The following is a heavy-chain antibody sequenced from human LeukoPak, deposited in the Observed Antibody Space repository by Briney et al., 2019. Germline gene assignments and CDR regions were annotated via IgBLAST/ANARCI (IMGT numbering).Heavy chain of an antibody. CDR1: GGTFSTYS. J-gene: IGHJ4*02. CDR3: ARGYDNSGYQDY. CDR2: INPFLGVA. V-gene: IGHV1-69*02. Sequence: GASVKVSCKASGGTFSTYSFTWVRQAPGQGLEWMGRINPFLGVAKYAQHFQGRVTFTADKSTSTAYMEISSLRSEDTALYFCARGYDNSGYQDYWGQGTLVTVSS. D-gene: IGHD3-22*01.